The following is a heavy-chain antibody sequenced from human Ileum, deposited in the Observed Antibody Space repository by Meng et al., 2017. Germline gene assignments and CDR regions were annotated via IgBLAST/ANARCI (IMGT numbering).Heavy chain of an antibody. CDR2: ISHDGIKR. CDR1: GISFSGYA. D-gene: IGHD5-18*01. J-gene: IGHJ5*02. CDR3: ARVGLGYSLGNGFDP. V-gene: IGHV3-30*04. Sequence: GESLKISCAASGISFSGYALHWVRQTPGKGLEGVAVISHDGIKRYADAVNDRFSISRDDPKNTLFLQMNSLRSEDTGVYYCARVGLGYSLGNGFDPWGQGTRVTVSS.